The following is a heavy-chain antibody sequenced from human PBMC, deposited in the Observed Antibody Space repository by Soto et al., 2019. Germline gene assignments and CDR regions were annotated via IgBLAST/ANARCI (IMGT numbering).Heavy chain of an antibody. CDR1: GFSFSNYA. D-gene: IGHD4-4*01. J-gene: IGHJ5*02. V-gene: IGHV3-23*01. CDR3: TKEHSNYPDNWFDP. Sequence: EVQLLVSGGGSVQPGGSLRLSCAASGFSFSNYAMSWVRQAPGTGLEWVSAIDSGGGSTYYAASVKGRFSISRDNSMNTLYLQMNSLRAADTAIYYYTKEHSNYPDNWFDPWGQGTLVTVSS. CDR2: IDSGGGST.